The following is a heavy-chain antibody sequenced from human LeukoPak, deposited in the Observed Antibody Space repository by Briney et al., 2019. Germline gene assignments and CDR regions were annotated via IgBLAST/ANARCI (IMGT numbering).Heavy chain of an antibody. Sequence: PSGTLSLTCAVSGGSISSSNWWSWVRQPPGKGLEWIGEIYHSGSTNYNPSLKSRVTISVDKSKNQFSLKLSSVTAADTAVCYCAGLTFGGVIANDYWGQGTLVTVSS. CDR1: GGSISSSNW. D-gene: IGHD3-16*02. J-gene: IGHJ4*02. CDR3: AGLTFGGVIANDY. V-gene: IGHV4-4*02. CDR2: IYHSGST.